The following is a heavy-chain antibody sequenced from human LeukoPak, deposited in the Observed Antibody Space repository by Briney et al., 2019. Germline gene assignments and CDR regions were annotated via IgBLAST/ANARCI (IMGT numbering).Heavy chain of an antibody. Sequence: SETLSLTCTVSGGSISSYYWSWTRQPPGKGLEWIGYIYYSGTTNYNPSLESRVTISVDTSKNQFSLNLSSVTAADTAVYYCGGHSDILTGYPSAPFDPWGQGTLVTVSS. V-gene: IGHV4-59*08. J-gene: IGHJ5*02. CDR1: GGSISSYY. CDR2: IYYSGTT. D-gene: IGHD3-9*01. CDR3: GGHSDILTGYPSAPFDP.